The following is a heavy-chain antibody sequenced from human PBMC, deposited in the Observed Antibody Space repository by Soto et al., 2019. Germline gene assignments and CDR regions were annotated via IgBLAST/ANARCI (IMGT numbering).Heavy chain of an antibody. Sequence: GESLKISCKGSGYSFTSYWIGWVRQMPGKGLEWMGIIYPGDTDTRYSPSFQGQVTISADKSISTAYLQWSSLKASDTAMYYCARTSAAGKYYYGMDVWGQGTTVTVSS. J-gene: IGHJ6*02. CDR3: ARTSAAGKYYYGMDV. V-gene: IGHV5-51*01. CDR1: GYSFTSYW. CDR2: IYPGDTDT. D-gene: IGHD6-13*01.